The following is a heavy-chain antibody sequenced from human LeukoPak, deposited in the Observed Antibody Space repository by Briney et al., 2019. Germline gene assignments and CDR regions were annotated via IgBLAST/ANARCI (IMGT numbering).Heavy chain of an antibody. V-gene: IGHV3-23*01. CDR3: AGGGTNWGSSWYFDL. Sequence: GGSLRLSCAASGFTFSSYAMSWVRQAPGKGLEWVSAISGSGGSTYYADSVRGRFTISRDNAKNSLYLQMNSLRAEDTAVYYCAGGGTNWGSSWYFDLWGRGTLVTVSS. J-gene: IGHJ2*01. CDR1: GFTFSSYA. CDR2: ISGSGGST. D-gene: IGHD7-27*01.